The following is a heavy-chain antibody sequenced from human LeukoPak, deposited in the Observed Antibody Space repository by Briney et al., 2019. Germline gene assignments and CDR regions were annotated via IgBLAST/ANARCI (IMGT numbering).Heavy chain of an antibody. CDR3: AIVRGVYSYGHPYYFDY. J-gene: IGHJ4*02. CDR2: ISSSSSYI. D-gene: IGHD5-18*01. CDR1: GFTFSSYT. V-gene: IGHV3-21*01. Sequence: GGSLRLSCAASGFTFSSYTMNWVRQAPGKGLEWVSSISSSSSYIYYADSLKGRFTISRDNAKNSLYLQMNSLRAKDTGVYYCAIVRGVYSYGHPYYFDYWGQGTLVTVSS.